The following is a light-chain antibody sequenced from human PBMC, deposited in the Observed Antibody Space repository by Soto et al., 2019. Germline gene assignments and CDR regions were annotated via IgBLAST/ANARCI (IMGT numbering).Light chain of an antibody. V-gene: IGLV1-51*01. CDR1: SSNIGNNY. Sequence: QSVLTQPPSVSXXPGQKVTISCSGSSSNIGNNYVSWYQQLPGTAPKLLIYDNNKRPSGIPDRFSGSKSGTSATLGITGLQTGDEADYYCGTWDSSLSGGVFGGGTKLTVL. J-gene: IGLJ3*02. CDR2: DNN. CDR3: GTWDSSLSGGV.